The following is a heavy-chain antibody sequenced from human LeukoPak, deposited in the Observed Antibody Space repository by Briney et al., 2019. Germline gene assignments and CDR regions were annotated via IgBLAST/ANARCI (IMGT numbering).Heavy chain of an antibody. CDR2: IYYSGST. D-gene: IGHD3-3*01. CDR1: GGSISSYY. J-gene: IGHJ6*04. V-gene: IGHV4-59*01. Sequence: SETLSLTCTVSGGSISSYYWSWIRQPPGKGLEWIGYIYYSGSTNYNPSLKSRVTISVDTSKNQFSLKLSSVTAADTAVYYCARDGDFWSGELDVWGKGTTVTVSS. CDR3: ARDGDFWSGELDV.